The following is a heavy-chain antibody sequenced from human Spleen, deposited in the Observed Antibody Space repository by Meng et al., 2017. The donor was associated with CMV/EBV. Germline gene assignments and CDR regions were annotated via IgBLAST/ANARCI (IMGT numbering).Heavy chain of an antibody. V-gene: IGHV2-5*02. D-gene: IGHD1-14*01. J-gene: IGHJ4*02. CDR3: SHNWDPEPFSFDY. CDR1: GFSHGMSGVG. Sequence: TTFMCSVPSQVNPTQTITLTCTFCGFSHGMSGVGVIWIRPPPEEALQVLALINWDDDKRYSPSLKSRHTISNHTSKNQVVLTMANMDPAHTATYYCSHNWDPEPFSFDYWGQGTLVTVSS. CDR2: INWDDDK.